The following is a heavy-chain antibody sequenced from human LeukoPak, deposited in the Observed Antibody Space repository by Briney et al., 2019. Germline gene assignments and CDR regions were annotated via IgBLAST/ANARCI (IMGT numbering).Heavy chain of an antibody. CDR2: IYYSGST. Sequence: KPSETLSLTCTVSGGSISSYYWSWIRQPPGKGLEWIGYIYYSGSTNYNPSLKSRVTISVDTSKNQFSLKLSSVTAADTAVYYCARARSSCWPDYWGQGTLVTVSS. CDR3: ARARSSCWPDY. V-gene: IGHV4-59*01. J-gene: IGHJ4*02. CDR1: GGSISSYY. D-gene: IGHD6-19*01.